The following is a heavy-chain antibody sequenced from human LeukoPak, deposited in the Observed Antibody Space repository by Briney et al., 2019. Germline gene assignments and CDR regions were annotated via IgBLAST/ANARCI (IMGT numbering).Heavy chain of an antibody. V-gene: IGHV1-46*01. CDR3: AREPRPEPELRGLYYYYGMDV. CDR2: INPSGGST. D-gene: IGHD1-7*01. CDR1: GYTVTSYY. J-gene: IGHJ6*02. Sequence: ASVKVSCKASGYTVTSYYMHWVRQAPGQGLEWMGIINPSGGSTSYAQKFQGRVTMTRDTSTSTVYMELSSLRSEDTAVYYCAREPRPEPELRGLYYYYGMDVWGQGTTVTVSS.